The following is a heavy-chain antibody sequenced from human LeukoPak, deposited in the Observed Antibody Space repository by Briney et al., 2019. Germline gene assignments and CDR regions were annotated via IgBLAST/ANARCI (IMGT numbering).Heavy chain of an antibody. Sequence: VASVKVSCKTSGGTLRTHIFSWVRQAPGQGLEWMGRITPIIETTNYAQKFQGRVTITADKSTSTVYMELSSLRSEDTAVYYCARDRVDTAQFDYWGQGTLVTVSS. CDR3: ARDRVDTAQFDY. J-gene: IGHJ4*02. D-gene: IGHD5-18*01. V-gene: IGHV1-69*08. CDR1: GGTLRTHI. CDR2: ITPIIETT.